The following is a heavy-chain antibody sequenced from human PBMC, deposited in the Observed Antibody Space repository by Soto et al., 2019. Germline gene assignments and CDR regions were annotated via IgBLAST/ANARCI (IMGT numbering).Heavy chain of an antibody. Sequence: SGPTLVNPTQTVTLTCTFSGFSLTTSGVGVGWIRQPPGKALEWLALIYWDDDSRYTSSLKSRLAITKDTSKNQVVLTMTNMEPVDTATYYCACSGVGVWGNGYGCFDSWGQGALVTAPQ. V-gene: IGHV2-5*02. CDR3: ACSGVGVWGNGYGCFDS. D-gene: IGHD5-18*01. CDR1: GFSLTTSGVG. J-gene: IGHJ4*02. CDR2: IYWDDDS.